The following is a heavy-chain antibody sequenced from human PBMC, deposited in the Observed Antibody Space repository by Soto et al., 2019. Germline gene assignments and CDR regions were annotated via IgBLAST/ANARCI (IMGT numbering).Heavy chain of an antibody. CDR1: GFTISHYA. V-gene: IGHV3-30*18. D-gene: IGHD3-10*01. Sequence: QVQLVESGGGVVQPGRSLRLSCAASGFTISHYAMHWVRQAPGKGLDWVALMSYDGSNEYYADSVKGRFTISRDNSKNTLSLQMNSLRAEDTAVYYRAKDGGHNFAYWGQGTLVTVSS. CDR2: MSYDGSNE. J-gene: IGHJ4*02. CDR3: AKDGGHNFAY.